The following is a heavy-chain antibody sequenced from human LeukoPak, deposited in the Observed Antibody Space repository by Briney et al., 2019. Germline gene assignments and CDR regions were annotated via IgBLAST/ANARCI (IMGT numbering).Heavy chain of an antibody. CDR1: GGSISSSSYY. D-gene: IGHD3-22*01. J-gene: IGHJ6*04. CDR3: ARRGDTYYYNSSLMDV. Sequence: SETLSLTCTVSGGSISSSSYYWGWIRQPPGKGLEWIGSIYYSGSTYYNPSLKSRVTISVDTSKNQFSLKLSSVTAADTAVYYCARRGDTYYYNSSLMDVWGKGTTVTVSS. CDR2: IYYSGST. V-gene: IGHV4-39*01.